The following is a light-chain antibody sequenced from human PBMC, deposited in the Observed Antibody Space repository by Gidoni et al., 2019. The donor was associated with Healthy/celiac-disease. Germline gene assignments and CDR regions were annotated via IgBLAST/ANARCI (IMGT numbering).Light chain of an antibody. J-gene: IGKJ4*01. CDR3: QQRSNWLT. CDR1: PSVSSY. CDR2: DAS. V-gene: IGKV3-11*01. Sequence: EIVLTQSPATLSLSPGERATLSCRASPSVSSYLAWYQQKPGQAPRLLIYDASTRATGIPARCSGSGSGTDFTLTISSLEPEDFAVYYCQQRSNWLTFGGGTKVEIK.